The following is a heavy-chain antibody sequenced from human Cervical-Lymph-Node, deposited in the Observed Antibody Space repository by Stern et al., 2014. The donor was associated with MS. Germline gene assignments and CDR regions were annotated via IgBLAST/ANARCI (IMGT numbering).Heavy chain of an antibody. CDR3: ARGARHFDWRRGNPSDY. J-gene: IGHJ4*02. D-gene: IGHD3-9*01. CDR1: GYTFTSYS. CDR2: IFLGDSDP. V-gene: IGHV5-51*01. Sequence: VQLVQSGAEVKKPGESLKISCKGSGYTFTSYSIGWVRQMPGKGLEWMGIIFLGDSDPRYSPSFQGQVTISADKSISTAYLQWSSLKASDTAMYYCARGARHFDWRRGNPSDYWGQGTLVTVSS.